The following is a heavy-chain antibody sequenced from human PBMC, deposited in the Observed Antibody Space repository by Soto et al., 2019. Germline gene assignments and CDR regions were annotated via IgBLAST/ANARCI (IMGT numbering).Heavy chain of an antibody. Sequence: GGSLRLSCAASGFTFSSYGMHWVRQAPGKGLEWVAVISYDGSNKYYADSVKGRFTISRDNSKNTLYLQMNSLRAEDTAVYYCATGPRYFDWLLYSGYFDYWGQGTLVTVSS. D-gene: IGHD3-9*01. J-gene: IGHJ4*02. V-gene: IGHV3-30*03. CDR3: ATGPRYFDWLLYSGYFDY. CDR2: ISYDGSNK. CDR1: GFTFSSYG.